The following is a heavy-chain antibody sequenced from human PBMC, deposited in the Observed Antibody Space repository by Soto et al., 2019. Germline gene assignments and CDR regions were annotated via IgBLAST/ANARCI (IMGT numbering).Heavy chain of an antibody. V-gene: IGHV1-3*01. D-gene: IGHD6-13*01. CDR2: INAGDGNT. J-gene: IGHJ5*02. CDR1: GYVFSSFD. Sequence: ASVKVSCKASGYVFSSFDVNWVRQAPGQRLEWMGWINAGDGNTKYSQKFQGRVTITRDTSASTAYMELSSLRSEGTAVYYCARSSGWYVWFDPWGQGTLVTRLL. CDR3: ARSSGWYVWFDP.